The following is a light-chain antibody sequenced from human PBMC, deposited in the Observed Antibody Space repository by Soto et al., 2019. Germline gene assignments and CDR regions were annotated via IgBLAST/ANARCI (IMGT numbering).Light chain of an antibody. CDR3: QQYNSYWRT. V-gene: IGKV1-5*01. Sequence: DIQMTQSPFTLSASVGDRVTITFRASQSISSWLAWYQQKPGKAPKLLIFDASSLENGVPSRFRGSGSGTEFTLTISSLQPDDFESYYCQQYNSYWRTFGQGTKVDIK. J-gene: IGKJ1*01. CDR1: QSISSW. CDR2: DAS.